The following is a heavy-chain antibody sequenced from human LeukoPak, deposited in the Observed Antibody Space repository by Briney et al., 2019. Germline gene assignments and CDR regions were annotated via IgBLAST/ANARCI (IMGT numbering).Heavy chain of an antibody. CDR1: GFTFSSYS. D-gene: IGHD3-16*01. Sequence: GGSLRLSCAASGFTFSSYSMHWVRQAPGKGLEWMAILSYDGSLKYYADSVKGRFTISRDNSKNTLYLQMNSLRVEDTAVYYCATSIERSTWGSHALDFWGQGTLVTVSS. CDR2: LSYDGSLK. J-gene: IGHJ4*02. V-gene: IGHV3-30*03. CDR3: ATSIERSTWGSHALDF.